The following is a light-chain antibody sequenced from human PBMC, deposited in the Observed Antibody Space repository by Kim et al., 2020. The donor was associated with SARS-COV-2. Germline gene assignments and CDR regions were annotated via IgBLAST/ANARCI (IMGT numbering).Light chain of an antibody. CDR2: GAS. CDR3: HQYNDWPPGDT. J-gene: IGKJ2*01. V-gene: IGKV3-15*01. CDR1: QSISNN. Sequence: EIVMTQSPGTLSVSPGDRVTLSCRASQSISNNLAWYQVKPGQPPRVLIYGASTRATGVPARFSGSGSGTDFTLTVSSLQSEDFAIYYCHQYNDWPPGDTFGKGTKLDI.